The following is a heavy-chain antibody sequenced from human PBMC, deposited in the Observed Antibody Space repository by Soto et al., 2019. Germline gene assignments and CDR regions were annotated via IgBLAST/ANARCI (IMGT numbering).Heavy chain of an antibody. CDR1: GGSISSGGYY. CDR3: ARGRTYYYDSSGSYNWFDP. J-gene: IGHJ5*02. CDR2: IYYSGST. D-gene: IGHD3-22*01. Sequence: LSLTCTVSGGSISSGGYYWSWIRQHPGKGLEWIGYIYYSGSTYYNPSLKSRVTISVDTSKNQFSLKLSSVTAADTAVYYCARGRTYYYDSSGSYNWFDPWGQGTLVTVSS. V-gene: IGHV4-31*03.